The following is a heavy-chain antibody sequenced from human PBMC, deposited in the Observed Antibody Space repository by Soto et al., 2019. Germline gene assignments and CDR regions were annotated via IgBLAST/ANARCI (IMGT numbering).Heavy chain of an antibody. CDR2: ISHTGST. Sequence: QLQLQESGSGLVKPSQTLSLTCAVSGGSIISASHSWTWIRQPPGEGLEWIGYISHTGSTYYNPSLKGRVTMSVDRSKNQFSLNLDSVTAADTAVYYCAREVFSAGSSNGFAPWGQGTLVTVSS. CDR1: GGSIISASHS. V-gene: IGHV4-30-2*01. D-gene: IGHD2-15*01. CDR3: AREVFSAGSSNGFAP. J-gene: IGHJ5*02.